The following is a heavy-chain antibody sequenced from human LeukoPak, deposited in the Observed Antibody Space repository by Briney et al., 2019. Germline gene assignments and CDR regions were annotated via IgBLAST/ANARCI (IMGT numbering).Heavy chain of an antibody. CDR2: IRSKIYGGTP. Sequence: GGSLRLSCTASGFTFGDYAMTWVRPAPGKGLEWVGFIRSKIYGGTPEYAASVQGRFTIARDDSKSIAYLQMNSPKTEDTAVYYCTRDQTPYYWGQGTLVTVSS. V-gene: IGHV3-49*04. CDR3: TRDQTPYY. CDR1: GFTFGDYA. J-gene: IGHJ4*02.